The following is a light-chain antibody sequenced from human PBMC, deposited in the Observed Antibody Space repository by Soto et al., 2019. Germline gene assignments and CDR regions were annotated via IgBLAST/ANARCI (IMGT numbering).Light chain of an antibody. CDR3: QHYNSYSEA. CDR2: KAS. Sequence: DIPMTQSPSTLSASVGDRVTITCRASQFMSVWLAWYQQKPGTAPKLLIYKASSLESGVPSRFSGSGSGTEFTLTISSLQPDDFATYYCQHYNSYSEAFGQGTKVDIK. V-gene: IGKV1-5*03. J-gene: IGKJ1*01. CDR1: QFMSVW.